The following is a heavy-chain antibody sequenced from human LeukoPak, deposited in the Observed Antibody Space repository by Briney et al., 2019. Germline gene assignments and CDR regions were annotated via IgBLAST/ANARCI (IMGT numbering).Heavy chain of an antibody. CDR1: VGSTSSSRYY. D-gene: IGHD6-6*01. CDR2: FYYSGRT. V-gene: IGHV4-39*02. J-gene: IGHJ2*01. CDR3: ARDPEYSSPYWYFDL. Sequence: SETLSLTCTVSVGSTSSSRYYWGWIRQPPGKGLEWIGNFYYSGRTYYNPSLKSRVTISVDTSKNQFSLKLSSVTAADTAVYYCARDPEYSSPYWYFDLWGRGTLVTVSS.